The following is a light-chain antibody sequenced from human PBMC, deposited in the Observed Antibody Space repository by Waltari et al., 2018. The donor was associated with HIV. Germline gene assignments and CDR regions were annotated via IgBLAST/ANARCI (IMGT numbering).Light chain of an antibody. J-gene: IGLJ2*01. CDR1: KLGDKY. CDR2: QEN. V-gene: IGLV3-1*01. CDR3: QAWDSNTVV. Sequence: SYELTQPPSVSVSPGQTASITCSGDKLGDKYACWYQQKPGQSPVLVIYQENKRPSGIPERFSGSNAGNTATLTISGTQAMDEADYYCQAWDSNTVVFGGGTKLTVL.